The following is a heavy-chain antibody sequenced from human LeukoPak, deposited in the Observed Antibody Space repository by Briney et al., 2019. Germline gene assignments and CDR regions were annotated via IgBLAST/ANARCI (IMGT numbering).Heavy chain of an antibody. D-gene: IGHD3-3*01. CDR2: ISGSAVIT. Sequence: GGSLRLSCAASGFTFSTYGMNWVRQAPGKGLEWVSAISGSAVITFYADSVKGRFTISRDNSKNTLYLQMNSLRAEDTALYYCAKSRLSGINDAFDIWGQGTMVTVSS. CDR3: AKSRLSGINDAFDI. V-gene: IGHV3-23*01. CDR1: GFTFSTYG. J-gene: IGHJ3*02.